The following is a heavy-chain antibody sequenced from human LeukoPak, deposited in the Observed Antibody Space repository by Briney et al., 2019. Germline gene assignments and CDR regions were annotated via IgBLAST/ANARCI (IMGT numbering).Heavy chain of an antibody. CDR1: GFTFSSYW. Sequence: PGGSLRLSCAASGFTFSSYWMHWVRQAPGKGLVWVSRINSDGSSTSYADSVKGRFTISRDNAKNTLYLQMNSLRAEDTAVYYCASSSWYENWFDPWGQGTLVTVSS. J-gene: IGHJ5*02. D-gene: IGHD6-13*01. CDR2: INSDGSST. V-gene: IGHV3-74*01. CDR3: ASSSWYENWFDP.